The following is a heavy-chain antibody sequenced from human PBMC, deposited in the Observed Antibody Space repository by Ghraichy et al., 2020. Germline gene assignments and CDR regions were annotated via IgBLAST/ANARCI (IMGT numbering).Heavy chain of an antibody. D-gene: IGHD2-2*01. CDR1: GFTFNSFW. J-gene: IGHJ4*02. Sequence: LSLTCEASGFTFNSFWMHWVRQAPGKGLVWVSRINNDGSGTNYADSVKGRFTVSRDNAKNTLYLQMNSLRAEDTAVYYCARDRPGYCSTSSCSYYVDHWGQGPLVPVSS. CDR2: INNDGSGT. V-gene: IGHV3-74*01. CDR3: ARDRPGYCSTSSCSYYVDH.